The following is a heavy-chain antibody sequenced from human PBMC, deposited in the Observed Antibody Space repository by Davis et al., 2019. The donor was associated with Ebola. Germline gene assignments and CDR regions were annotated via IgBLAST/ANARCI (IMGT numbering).Heavy chain of an antibody. CDR1: GYTFTGYY. J-gene: IGHJ4*02. V-gene: IGHV1-2*06. CDR2: INPNSGGT. D-gene: IGHD6-13*01. CDR3: VASTSSPLVNDY. Sequence: AASVKVSCKASGYTFTGYYMHWVRQAPGQGLEWMGRINPNSGGTNYAQKFQGRVTMTRDTSISTAYMELSRLRSDDTAVYYCVASTSSPLVNDYWGQGTLVTVSS.